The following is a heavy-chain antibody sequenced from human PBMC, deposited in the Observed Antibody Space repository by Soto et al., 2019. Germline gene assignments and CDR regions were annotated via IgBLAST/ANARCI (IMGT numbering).Heavy chain of an antibody. CDR2: ISSSGSTI. CDR3: ERNKSHCVDV. D-gene: IGHD2-21*01. CDR1: GFTFSSYE. Sequence: GGSLRLSCAASGFTFSSYEMNWVRQAPGKGLEWVSYISSSGSTIYYADSVKGRFTISRDNAKNSLYLQMNSLRAEDTAVYYCERNKSHCVDVWGQGTTVTVSS. V-gene: IGHV3-48*03. J-gene: IGHJ6*02.